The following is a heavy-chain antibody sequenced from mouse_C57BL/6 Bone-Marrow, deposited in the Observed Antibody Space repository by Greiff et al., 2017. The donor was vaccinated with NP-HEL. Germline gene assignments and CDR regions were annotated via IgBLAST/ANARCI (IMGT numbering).Heavy chain of an antibody. Sequence: ESGPGLVKPSQSLSLTCSVTGYSITSGYYWNWIRQFPGNKLEWMGYISYDGSNNYNPSLKNRISITRDTSKNQFFLKLNSVTTEDTATYYCAREGGYERYAMDYWGQGTSVTVSS. J-gene: IGHJ4*01. CDR2: ISYDGSN. CDR3: AREGGYERYAMDY. CDR1: GYSITSGYY. V-gene: IGHV3-6*01. D-gene: IGHD2-2*01.